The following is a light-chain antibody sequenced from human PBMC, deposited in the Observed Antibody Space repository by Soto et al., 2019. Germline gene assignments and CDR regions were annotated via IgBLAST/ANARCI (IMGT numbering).Light chain of an antibody. CDR3: QRYNNWPLT. CDR2: DTS. CDR1: QSVRIN. Sequence: EIVLTQSPGTLSLSPGERATLSCMASQSVRINLAWYQHKPGQTPRLLIYDTSTRATGVPARFSGSRSGTEFTLTINSLQSEDFELYYCQRYNNWPLTFGGGTKVDIK. J-gene: IGKJ4*01. V-gene: IGKV3-15*01.